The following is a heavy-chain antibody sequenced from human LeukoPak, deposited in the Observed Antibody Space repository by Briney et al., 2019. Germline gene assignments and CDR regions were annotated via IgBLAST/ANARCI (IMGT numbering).Heavy chain of an antibody. V-gene: IGHV4-59*01. CDR2: IYYSGNT. J-gene: IGHJ4*02. D-gene: IGHD3-10*01. Sequence: SKTLSLTCTVSGASINSYYWSWIRQPPGKGLEWIAYIYYSGNTNKNSSLKSRVTISVDTSKNQFSLKLSSVTAADTAVYYCARVGSTMARDYFDYWGQGTLVSVSS. CDR3: ARVGSTMARDYFDY. CDR1: GASINSYY.